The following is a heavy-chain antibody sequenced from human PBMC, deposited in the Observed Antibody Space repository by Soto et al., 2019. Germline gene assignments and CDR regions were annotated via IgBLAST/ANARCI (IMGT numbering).Heavy chain of an antibody. J-gene: IGHJ6*03. CDR2: TRNKANSYTT. V-gene: IGHV3-72*01. D-gene: IGHD2-2*01. CDR1: GFTFSDHY. CDR3: AREPSSTNHYYYYYMDV. Sequence: LRLSCAASGFTFSDHYMDWVRQAPGKGLEWVGRTRNKANSYTTEYAASVKGRFTISRDDSKNSLYLQMNSLKTEDTAVYYCAREPSSTNHYYYYYMDVWGKGTTVTVSS.